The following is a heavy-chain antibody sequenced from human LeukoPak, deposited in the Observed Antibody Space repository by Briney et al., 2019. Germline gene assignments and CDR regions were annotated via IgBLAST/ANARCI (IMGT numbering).Heavy chain of an antibody. CDR2: IYPGDSDT. D-gene: IGHD2/OR15-2a*01. Sequence: GESLKISCKGSGYSFTSYWIGWVRQLPGKGLEWMGIIYPGDSDTRYSPSFQGQVTISADKSISTAYLQWSSLKASDTAMYYCARVSFAIILHTSIDWFDPWGQGTLVTVSS. J-gene: IGHJ5*02. V-gene: IGHV5-51*01. CDR1: GYSFTSYW. CDR3: ARVSFAIILHTSIDWFDP.